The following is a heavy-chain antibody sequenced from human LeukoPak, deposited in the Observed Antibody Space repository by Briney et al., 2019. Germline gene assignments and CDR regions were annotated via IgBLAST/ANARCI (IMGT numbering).Heavy chain of an antibody. V-gene: IGHV3-7*01. CDR3: GRGVRGAQIDY. CDR1: GFTFDHYS. Sequence: PGGSLRLSCEASGFTFDHYSLNWIRQAPGKGLEWVAYIRQDGSQRDYVDSAKGRFIISRDNTNNSLYLQMNSLRVDDTAVYYCGRGVRGAQIDYWGQGTLVTVSS. D-gene: IGHD3-10*01. J-gene: IGHJ4*02. CDR2: IRQDGSQR.